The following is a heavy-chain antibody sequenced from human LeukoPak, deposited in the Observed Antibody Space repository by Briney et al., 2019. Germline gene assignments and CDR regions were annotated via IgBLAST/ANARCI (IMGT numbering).Heavy chain of an antibody. Sequence: ASVKVSCEVSGYTLTELSMHWVRQAPGKGLEWMGGFDPEDGETIYAQKFQGRVTMTEDTSTDTAYMELSSLRSEDTAVYYCATFDCSSTSCYEYWFDPWGQGTLVTVSS. V-gene: IGHV1-24*01. CDR3: ATFDCSSTSCYEYWFDP. CDR1: GYTLTELS. D-gene: IGHD2-2*01. J-gene: IGHJ5*02. CDR2: FDPEDGET.